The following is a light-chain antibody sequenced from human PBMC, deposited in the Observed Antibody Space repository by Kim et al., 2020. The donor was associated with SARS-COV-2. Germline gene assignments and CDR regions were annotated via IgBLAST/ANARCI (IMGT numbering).Light chain of an antibody. CDR3: QSYDSSLGGSKV. J-gene: IGLJ7*01. CDR2: DNN. V-gene: IGLV1-40*01. CDR1: SSNIGAGFD. Sequence: VTISCTWSSSNIGAGFDVHWYQQFPGTAPKLLLFDNNNRPSGIPDRFSGSKSGTSASLAITGLQAEDEADYYCQSYDSSLGGSKVFGGGTQLTVL.